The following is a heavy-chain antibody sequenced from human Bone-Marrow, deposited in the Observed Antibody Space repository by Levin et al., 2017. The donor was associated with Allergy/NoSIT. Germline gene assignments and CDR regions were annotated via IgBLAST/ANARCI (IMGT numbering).Heavy chain of an antibody. CDR3: ARDRLWFGELGGLFDP. D-gene: IGHD3-10*01. J-gene: IGHJ5*02. V-gene: IGHV3-23*01. CDR1: GFTFSTYA. CDR2: ISGSGGST. Sequence: GGSLRLSCAASGFTFSTYAMSWVRQAPGKGLEWVSAISGSGGSTYYADSVKGRFTISRDNSKNTLYLQMNSLRADDTAVYYCARDRLWFGELGGLFDPWGQGTLVTVSS.